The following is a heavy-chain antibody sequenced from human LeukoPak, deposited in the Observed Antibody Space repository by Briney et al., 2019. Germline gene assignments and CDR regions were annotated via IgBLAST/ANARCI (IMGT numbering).Heavy chain of an antibody. J-gene: IGHJ5*02. CDR1: GFTFSTYG. CDR3: ARDHVDSNYS. V-gene: IGHV3-30*02. CDR2: IRYDGSSE. Sequence: QPRGSLRLSCAASGFTFSTYGMHWIRQTPGKGLEWVAFIRYDGSSEYYGDSVKGRFTISRDNSKNTLYPQMNSLRAEDTAVYYCARDHVDSNYSWGQGTLVTVSS. D-gene: IGHD4-11*01.